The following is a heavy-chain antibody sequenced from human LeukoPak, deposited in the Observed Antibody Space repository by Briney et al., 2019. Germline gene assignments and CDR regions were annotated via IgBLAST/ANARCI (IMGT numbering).Heavy chain of an antibody. V-gene: IGHV1-46*01. J-gene: IGHJ4*02. CDR2: INPSGGST. Sequence: GASVKVSCKTSGYTFTSYYIHWVRQAPGQGLEWMGTINPSGGSTSYAQRFQGGVAMTRDTSTSTVYMELSSLRSDDTAIYYCARSYDYGDSFDYWGQRTLVTVSS. D-gene: IGHD4-17*01. CDR3: ARSYDYGDSFDY. CDR1: GYTFTSYY.